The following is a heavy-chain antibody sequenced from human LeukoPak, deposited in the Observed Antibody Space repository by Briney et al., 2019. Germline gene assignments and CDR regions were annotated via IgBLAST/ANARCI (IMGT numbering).Heavy chain of an antibody. CDR1: GGTFSSYA. Sequence: SVKVSCKASGGTFSSYAISWVRQAPGQGLEWMGRIIPILGIANYAQKFQGRVTITADKSTSTAYMELSSLRSEDTAVYYCARDHTYYYDSSGYLHDYWGQGTLVTVSS. V-gene: IGHV1-69*04. J-gene: IGHJ4*02. D-gene: IGHD3-22*01. CDR2: IIPILGIA. CDR3: ARDHTYYYDSSGYLHDY.